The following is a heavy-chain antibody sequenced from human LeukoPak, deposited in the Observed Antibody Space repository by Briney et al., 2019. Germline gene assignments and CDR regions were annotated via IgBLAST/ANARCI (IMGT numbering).Heavy chain of an antibody. D-gene: IGHD1-26*01. CDR1: GFTFSSYS. Sequence: GGSLTLSCAASGFTFSSYSLNWVRQPPGKGLEWVSSINSTSRYIYYADSVKGRFTISRDSAKNSLCLQMNSLRVEDTAVYYCARLGGSYYTYWGQGTLVTVSS. CDR3: ARLGGSYYTY. J-gene: IGHJ4*02. CDR2: INSTSRYI. V-gene: IGHV3-21*01.